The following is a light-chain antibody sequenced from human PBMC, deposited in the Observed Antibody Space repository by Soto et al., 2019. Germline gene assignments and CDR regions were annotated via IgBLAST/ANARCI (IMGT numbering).Light chain of an antibody. CDR2: DAS. CDR1: QSVSSY. Sequence: EIVLTQSPATLSLSPGERATLSCRASQSVSSYLAWYQQKPGQAPRLLIYDASNRATGTPARFSGSGSGTDFTLTIISLEPEDFAVYYCQQRSNWPLFGGGTKVEIK. V-gene: IGKV3-11*01. J-gene: IGKJ4*01. CDR3: QQRSNWPL.